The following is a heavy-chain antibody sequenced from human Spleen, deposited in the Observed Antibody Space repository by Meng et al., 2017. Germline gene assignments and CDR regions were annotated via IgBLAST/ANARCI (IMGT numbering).Heavy chain of an antibody. V-gene: IGHV3-23*01. CDR1: GFSFTSYA. CDR3: AKDLWGSRVVAGLFET. J-gene: IGHJ5*02. D-gene: IGHD6-19*01. Sequence: GESLKISCAASGFSFTSYAMTWVRQAPGKGLEWLYSISGRGDNTYYADTVRGRFTISRDNSKNTLYLQMNSLRAEDADVYYCAKDLWGSRVVAGLFETWGQGTLVTVSS. CDR2: ISGRGDNT.